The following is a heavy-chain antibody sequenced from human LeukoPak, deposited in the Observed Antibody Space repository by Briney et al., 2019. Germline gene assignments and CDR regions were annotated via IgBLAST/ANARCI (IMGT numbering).Heavy chain of an antibody. V-gene: IGHV3-23*01. CDR2: ISGSGGST. CDR3: AKGHCSSTSCARFDP. D-gene: IGHD2-2*01. CDR1: GFTFSSYA. Sequence: GGSLRLSXAASGFTFSSYAMSWVRQAPRKGLESISAISGSGGSTYYADSVKGRFTISRDNSKNTLYLQMNSLRAEDTAVYYCAKGHCSSTSCARFDPWGQGTLVTVSS. J-gene: IGHJ5*02.